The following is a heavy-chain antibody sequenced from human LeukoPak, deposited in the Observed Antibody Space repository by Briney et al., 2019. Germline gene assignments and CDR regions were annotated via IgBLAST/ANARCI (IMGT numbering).Heavy chain of an antibody. D-gene: IGHD2-2*01. Sequence: SETLSLTCTVSGGSLSSYYWSWIRQPPGKGLEWIGYIYYSGSPNYNPSLKSRVTISVDTSKNQFSLKLSSVTAADTAVYYCARGRRYCSSTSCYGVYYYYYMDVWGKGTTVTVSS. J-gene: IGHJ6*03. V-gene: IGHV4-59*12. CDR1: GGSLSSYY. CDR3: ARGRRYCSSTSCYGVYYYYYMDV. CDR2: IYYSGSP.